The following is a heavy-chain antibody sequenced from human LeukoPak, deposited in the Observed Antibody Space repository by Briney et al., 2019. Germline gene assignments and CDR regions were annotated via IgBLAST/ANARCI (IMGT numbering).Heavy chain of an antibody. V-gene: IGHV3-30*18. CDR3: AKDVIYNSGTFDY. J-gene: IGHJ4*02. D-gene: IGHD6-19*01. Sequence: GGSLRLSCAASGFTFSSYGIHWVRQAPGKGLEWVAVISHDGSNNYYADSVKGRFTISRDSSKNTLYLQMNSLRAEDTAVYYCAKDVIYNSGTFDYWGQGTLVTVSS. CDR2: ISHDGSNN. CDR1: GFTFSSYG.